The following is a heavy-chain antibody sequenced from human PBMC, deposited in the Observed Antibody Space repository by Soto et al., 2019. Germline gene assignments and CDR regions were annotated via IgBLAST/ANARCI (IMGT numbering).Heavy chain of an antibody. D-gene: IGHD1-26*01. Sequence: QVQLVESGGGVVQPGRALRLSCTTSGFIFSTYGIHWVRQAPGKGLEWVAVIWPDGSNKYYADSVKGRFTISRDNSRNILWLQMHSLRAEDTASYYCVRAVGPYDYWGQGTLVPVSS. J-gene: IGHJ4*02. CDR3: VRAVGPYDY. CDR1: GFIFSTYG. V-gene: IGHV3-33*01. CDR2: IWPDGSNK.